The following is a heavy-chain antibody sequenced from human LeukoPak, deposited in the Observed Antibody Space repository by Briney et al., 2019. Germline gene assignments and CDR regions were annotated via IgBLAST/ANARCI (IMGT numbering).Heavy chain of an antibody. Sequence: GGSLRLSCAASGFPFSSYAMSWVRQAPGKGLEWVSTISNSDDSTYYADSVKGRFTISRDNSENTLFLRMNSLRAEDTAVYYCARGGSYLSAFDIWGQGTMVTVSS. CDR3: ARGGSYLSAFDI. CDR2: ISNSDDST. D-gene: IGHD1-26*01. J-gene: IGHJ3*02. V-gene: IGHV3-23*01. CDR1: GFPFSSYA.